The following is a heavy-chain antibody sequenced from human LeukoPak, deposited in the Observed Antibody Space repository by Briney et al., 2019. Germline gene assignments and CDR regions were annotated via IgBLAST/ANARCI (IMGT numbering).Heavy chain of an antibody. CDR3: AKGPSIKVGAFDV. D-gene: IGHD2-2*01. CDR1: GFTFDHYD. V-gene: IGHV3-9*01. Sequence: PGRSLRLSCAASGFTFDHYDMHWVRQAPGKGLEWVSSINWNSDNIVYADSVKGRFTISRDTAKNSLYLQMDRLRPEDTALYYCAKGPSIKVGAFDVWGQGTMVGVSS. J-gene: IGHJ3*01. CDR2: INWNSDNI.